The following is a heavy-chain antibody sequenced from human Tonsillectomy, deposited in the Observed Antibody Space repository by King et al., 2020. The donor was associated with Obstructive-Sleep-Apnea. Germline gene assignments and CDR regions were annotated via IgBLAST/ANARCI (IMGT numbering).Heavy chain of an antibody. Sequence: VQLVESGGGVVQPGRSLRLSCAASGFTFSSYGMHWVRQAPGKGLEWVAVISYDGSNKSYADSVKGRFTISRDNSKNTLYLQMNSLRAEDTAVYFCVSPRIGEGYWGQGTLVTVSS. V-gene: IGHV3-30*03. CDR2: ISYDGSNK. CDR1: GFTFSSYG. D-gene: IGHD2-15*01. CDR3: VSPRIGEGY. J-gene: IGHJ4*02.